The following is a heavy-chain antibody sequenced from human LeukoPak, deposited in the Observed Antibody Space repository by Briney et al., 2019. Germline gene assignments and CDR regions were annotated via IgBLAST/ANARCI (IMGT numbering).Heavy chain of an antibody. CDR2: ISSSGSTI. Sequence: PGGSLRLSCAASGFTFRNYSMNWVRQAPGKGLEWVSYISSSGSTIYYADSVKGRFTISRDNAKNSLYLQMNSLRAEDTAVYYCARVGRMATIKFGAFDIWGQGTMVTVSS. V-gene: IGHV3-48*04. CDR1: GFTFRNYS. CDR3: ARVGRMATIKFGAFDI. J-gene: IGHJ3*02. D-gene: IGHD5-24*01.